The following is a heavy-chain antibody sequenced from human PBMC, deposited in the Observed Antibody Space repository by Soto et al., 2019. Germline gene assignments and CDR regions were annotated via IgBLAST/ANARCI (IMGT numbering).Heavy chain of an antibody. CDR2: IWYDGSNK. CDR1: GFTFSSYG. Sequence: QVQLVESGGGVVQPGRSLRLSCAASGFTFSSYGMHWVRQAPGKGLEWVAVIWYDGSNKYYADSVKGRFTISRDNSKNTLYLQMNGLRAEDTAVYYCARELYYDFWSGYSYPDYWGQGTLVTVSS. V-gene: IGHV3-33*01. J-gene: IGHJ4*02. D-gene: IGHD3-3*01. CDR3: ARELYYDFWSGYSYPDY.